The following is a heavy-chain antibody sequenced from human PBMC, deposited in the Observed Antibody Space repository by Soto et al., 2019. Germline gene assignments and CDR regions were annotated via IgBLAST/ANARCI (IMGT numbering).Heavy chain of an antibody. V-gene: IGHV1-69*02. CDR1: GSTFSSYT. D-gene: IGHD6-6*01. J-gene: IGHJ4*02. CDR3: ASVFEYSSSGMAYYFDY. Sequence: GASVKVSCKASGSTFSSYTISWVRQAPGQGLEWMGRIIPILGIANYAQKFQGRVTITADKSTSTAYMELSSLRSEDTAVYYCASVFEYSSSGMAYYFDYWGQGTLVTVSS. CDR2: IIPILGIA.